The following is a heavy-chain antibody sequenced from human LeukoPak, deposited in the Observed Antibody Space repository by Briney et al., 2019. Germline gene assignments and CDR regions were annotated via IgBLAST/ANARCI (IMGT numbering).Heavy chain of an antibody. CDR3: ARESVFGNYYFDY. D-gene: IGHD3-16*01. CDR2: IYYSGST. CDR1: GGSISSSSYY. V-gene: IGHV4-39*07. Sequence: SETLSLTCTVSGGSISSSSYYWGWIRQPPGKGLEWIGSIYYSGSTYYNPSLKSRVTISVDTSKNQFSLKLSSVTAADTAVYYCARESVFGNYYFDYWGQGTLVTVSS. J-gene: IGHJ4*02.